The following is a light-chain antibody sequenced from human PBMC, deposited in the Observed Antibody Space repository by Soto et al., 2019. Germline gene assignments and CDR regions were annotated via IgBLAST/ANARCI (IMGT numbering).Light chain of an antibody. CDR2: GAS. J-gene: IGKJ4*01. CDR3: QQYGSS. CDR1: QSVSSSY. Sequence: IVLTQSPGTLSLSPGERATLSCRASQSVSSSYLAWYQQKPGQAPRLLIYGASSRATGIPDRFSGSGSGTDFTLTISRLEPEDFAVYYCQQYGSSFGGGTKVGI. V-gene: IGKV3-20*01.